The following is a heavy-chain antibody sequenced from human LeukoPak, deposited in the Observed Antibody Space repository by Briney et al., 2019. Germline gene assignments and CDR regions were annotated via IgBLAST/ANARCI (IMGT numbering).Heavy chain of an antibody. CDR1: GGSISSYY. CDR3: AREGRHCSGGSCYYYYYYMDV. D-gene: IGHD2-15*01. V-gene: IGHV4-4*07. CDR2: IYTSGST. J-gene: IGHJ6*03. Sequence: SETLSLTCTVSGGSISSYYWSWIRQPAGKGLEWIGRIYTSGSTNYNPSLKSRVTISVDTSKNQFSLKLSSVTAADTAVCYCAREGRHCSGGSCYYYYYYMDVWGKGTTVTVSS.